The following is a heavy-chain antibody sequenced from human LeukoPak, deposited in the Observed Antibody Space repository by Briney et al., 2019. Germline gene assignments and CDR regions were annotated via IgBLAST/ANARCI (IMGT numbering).Heavy chain of an antibody. V-gene: IGHV3-48*01. CDR3: ARADSGYTNWFDP. J-gene: IGHJ5*02. Sequence: GGSLRLSCAASGFTFSSYSMHWVRQAPGKGLEWVSYISSSSSTIYYADSVKGRFTISRDNAKNSLFLQMSSLRAEDTAVYYCARADSGYTNWFDPWGQGTLVTVSS. CDR2: ISSSSSTI. D-gene: IGHD3-22*01. CDR1: GFTFSSYS.